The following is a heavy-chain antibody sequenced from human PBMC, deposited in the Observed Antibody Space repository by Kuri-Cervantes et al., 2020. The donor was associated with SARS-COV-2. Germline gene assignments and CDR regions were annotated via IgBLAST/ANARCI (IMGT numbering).Heavy chain of an antibody. V-gene: IGHV3-30*04. J-gene: IGHJ4*02. CDR3: ARAGWYYDSSGYLIDY. CDR1: GFTFSSYA. CDR2: ISSDGSNK. D-gene: IGHD3-22*01. Sequence: GGSLRLSCAASGFTFSSYAMHWVRQAPGKGLEWVAVISSDGSNKYYADSVKGRFTISRDNAKNSLYLQMNSLRAEDTAVYYCARAGWYYDSSGYLIDYWGQGTLVTVSS.